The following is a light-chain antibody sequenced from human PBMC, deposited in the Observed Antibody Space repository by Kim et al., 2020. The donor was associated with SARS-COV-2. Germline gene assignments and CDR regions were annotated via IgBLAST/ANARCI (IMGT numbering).Light chain of an antibody. J-gene: IGKJ1*01. V-gene: IGKV4-1*01. CDR1: QSVLSRSDNRPY. Sequence: DIVMTQSPESLAVSLGERATIKCKSSQSVLSRSDNRPYLAWYQQKPGLPPKLLIYWASTRASGVPDRFSGSGSGTDFTLTISTLQAEDVAVYYCQQFSVSPPTFGRGTKVDIK. CDR2: WAS. CDR3: QQFSVSPPT.